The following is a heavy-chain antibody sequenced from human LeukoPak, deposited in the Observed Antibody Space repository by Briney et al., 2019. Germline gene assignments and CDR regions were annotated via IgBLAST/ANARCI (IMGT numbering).Heavy chain of an antibody. D-gene: IGHD2-21*01. V-gene: IGHV6-1*01. CDR2: TYYRSRWYD. CDR3: VYGGGSLNY. Sequence: SQTLSLTCAISGDSVSSNSAAWNWVRQSPSRGLEWLGRTYYRSRWYDDYATSVESRITINPDTSKNQFSLQLNSVTPEDTAVYYCVYGGGSLNYWGQGILVTVSS. J-gene: IGHJ4*02. CDR1: GDSVSSNSAA.